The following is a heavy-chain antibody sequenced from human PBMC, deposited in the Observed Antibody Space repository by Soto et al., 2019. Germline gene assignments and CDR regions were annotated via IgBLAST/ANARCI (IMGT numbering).Heavy chain of an antibody. Sequence: GASVKVSCKASGYTFTSYGISWVLQAPGQGLEWMGWISAYNGNTNYAQKLQGRVTMTTDTSTSTAYMELRSLRSDDTAVYYCARIPNIVGATPHYFDYWGQGTLVTVSS. CDR2: ISAYNGNT. V-gene: IGHV1-18*04. D-gene: IGHD1-26*01. J-gene: IGHJ4*02. CDR1: GYTFTSYG. CDR3: ARIPNIVGATPHYFDY.